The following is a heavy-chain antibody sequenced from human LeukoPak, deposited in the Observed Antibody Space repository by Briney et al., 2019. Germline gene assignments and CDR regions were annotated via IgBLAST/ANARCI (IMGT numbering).Heavy chain of an antibody. CDR3: ARETSQKGAHYMDV. Sequence: PSETLSLTCTVSGGSISSSTYYWGWIRQPPGKGLEWIGSIYYSGSTNYNPSLKSRVTISVDTSKNQFSLKLSSVTAADTAVYYCARETSQKGAHYMDVWGKGTTVTISS. CDR2: IYYSGST. D-gene: IGHD3-16*01. J-gene: IGHJ6*03. CDR1: GGSISSSTYY. V-gene: IGHV4-39*07.